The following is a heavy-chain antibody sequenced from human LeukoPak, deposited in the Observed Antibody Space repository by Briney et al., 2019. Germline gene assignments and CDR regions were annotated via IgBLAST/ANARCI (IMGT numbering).Heavy chain of an antibody. V-gene: IGHV4-30-4*01. D-gene: IGHD3-3*01. Sequence: SETLSLTCTVSGGSISSGDYYWSWIRQPPGKGLEWIGYIYYSGSTYYNPSLKSRVTISVDTSKNQFSLKLSSVTAADTAVYYCASAGEWSYYYGMDVWGQGTTVTVSS. CDR1: GGSISSGDYY. J-gene: IGHJ6*02. CDR3: ASAGEWSYYYGMDV. CDR2: IYYSGST.